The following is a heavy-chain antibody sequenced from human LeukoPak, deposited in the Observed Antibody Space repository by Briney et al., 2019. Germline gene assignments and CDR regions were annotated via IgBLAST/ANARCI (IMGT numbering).Heavy chain of an antibody. CDR3: ARLIRITMVRGVNSSYYFDY. J-gene: IGHJ4*02. D-gene: IGHD3-10*01. Sequence: GASLQISCKGSGSIFTSYWIGWVRPLPGKGLEWMGIIYPGDSDTRYSPSFQGQVTISADKSISTAYLQWSSLKASDTAMYYCARLIRITMVRGVNSSYYFDYWGQGTLVTVSS. CDR2: IYPGDSDT. CDR1: GSIFTSYW. V-gene: IGHV5-51*01.